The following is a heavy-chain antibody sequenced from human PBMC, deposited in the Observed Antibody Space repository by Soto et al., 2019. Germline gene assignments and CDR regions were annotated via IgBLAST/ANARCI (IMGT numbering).Heavy chain of an antibody. Sequence: GGALRLSCAASGFTFSSYGMHWVRQAPGKGLEWVAVISYDGSNKYYADSVKGRFTISRDNSKNTLYLQMNSLRAEDTAVYYCAKDRIRAAAGTGPFDYWGQGTLVTVSS. CDR1: GFTFSSYG. CDR2: ISYDGSNK. CDR3: AKDRIRAAAGTGPFDY. V-gene: IGHV3-30*18. D-gene: IGHD6-13*01. J-gene: IGHJ4*02.